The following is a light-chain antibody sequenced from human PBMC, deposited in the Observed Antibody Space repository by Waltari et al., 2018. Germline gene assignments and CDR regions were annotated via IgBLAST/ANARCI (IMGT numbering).Light chain of an antibody. V-gene: IGLV2-11*01. Sequence: QSALTQPRSVSGSPGQSVTISCNGTSSDIGGYNYVSWYQHYPGKAPEVIIYDVDKRPSGVPDRFAGSRSGNTASLTVSGLRAEDEADYFCCPYAGAKYTVLFGGGTKLTVL. J-gene: IGLJ2*01. CDR2: DVD. CDR1: SSDIGGYNY. CDR3: CPYAGAKYTVL.